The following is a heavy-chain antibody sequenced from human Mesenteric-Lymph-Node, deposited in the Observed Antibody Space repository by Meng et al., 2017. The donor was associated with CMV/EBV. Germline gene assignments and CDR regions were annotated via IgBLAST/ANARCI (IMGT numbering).Heavy chain of an antibody. D-gene: IGHD3-3*01. Sequence: SETLSLTCTVSGGSISSSSYYWGWIRQPPGKGLEWIGSIYYSGSTYYNPSLKSRVTISVDTSKNQFSLKLSSVTAADTAVYYCARDRELRFLEWVNGPLYYGMDVWGQGTTVTVSS. CDR2: IYYSGST. V-gene: IGHV4-39*02. J-gene: IGHJ6*02. CDR1: GGSISSSSYY. CDR3: ARDRELRFLEWVNGPLYYGMDV.